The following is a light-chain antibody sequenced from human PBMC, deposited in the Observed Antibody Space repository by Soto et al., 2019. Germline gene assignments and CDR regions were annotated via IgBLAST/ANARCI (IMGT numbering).Light chain of an antibody. CDR3: SSYTSTITPYV. CDR2: EVT. V-gene: IGLV2-14*01. Sequence: QSALTQPASLSGSPGQSITISCTGTSSDIGAYDYVSWFQQHPGKAPKLMIYEVTNRPSGVSNRFSGSKSGNTASLTISGLQAEDEADYYCSSYTSTITPYVFGTGTKLTVL. J-gene: IGLJ1*01. CDR1: SSDIGAYDY.